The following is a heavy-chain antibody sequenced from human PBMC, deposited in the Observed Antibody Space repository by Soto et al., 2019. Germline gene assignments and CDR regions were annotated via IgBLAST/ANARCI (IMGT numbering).Heavy chain of an antibody. Sequence: ASVKVSCKASGGTFSSYAISWVRQAPGRGLEWMGGIIPIFGTANYAQKFQGRVTITADEYMSTAYMELSSVRSEDTAVYYCARDLYSSSWYWFEPSAQGTLVTVSS. CDR3: ARDLYSSSWYWFEP. J-gene: IGHJ5*02. CDR1: GGTFSSYA. V-gene: IGHV1-69*13. CDR2: IIPIFGTA. D-gene: IGHD6-13*01.